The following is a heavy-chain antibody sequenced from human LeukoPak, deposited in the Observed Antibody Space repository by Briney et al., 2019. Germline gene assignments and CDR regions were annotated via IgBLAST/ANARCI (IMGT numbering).Heavy chain of an antibody. Sequence: PGGSLRLSCAASGFTFSSYSMNWVRQAPGKGLEWVSSISSSSSYIYYADSVKGRFTISRDNAKNSLYLQMNSLRAEDTAVYYCARDDIVVVPAAPGWYFDLWGRGTLVTVSS. J-gene: IGHJ2*01. CDR2: ISSSSSYI. CDR3: ARDDIVVVPAAPGWYFDL. D-gene: IGHD2-2*01. CDR1: GFTFSSYS. V-gene: IGHV3-21*01.